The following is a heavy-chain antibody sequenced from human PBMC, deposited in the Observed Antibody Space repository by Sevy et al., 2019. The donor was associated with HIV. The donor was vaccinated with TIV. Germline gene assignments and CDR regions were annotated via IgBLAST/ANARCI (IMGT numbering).Heavy chain of an antibody. Sequence: GGSLRLSCAASGFTFSSYAMHWVRQAPGKGLEWVAVISYDGSNKYYADSVKGRFTISRDNSKNTPDLQMNSLRAEDTAVYYCARGGTMMYDYFDYWGQGTLVTVSS. D-gene: IGHD3-22*01. CDR3: ARGGTMMYDYFDY. CDR1: GFTFSSYA. J-gene: IGHJ4*02. V-gene: IGHV3-30-3*01. CDR2: ISYDGSNK.